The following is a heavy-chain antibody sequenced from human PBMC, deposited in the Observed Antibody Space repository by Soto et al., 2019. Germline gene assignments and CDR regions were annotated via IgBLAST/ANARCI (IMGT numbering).Heavy chain of an antibody. V-gene: IGHV3-23*01. CDR1: GFPFSSFA. CDR3: ARASSYAYDY. D-gene: IGHD2-2*01. Sequence: GGSLRLSCAASGFPFSSFAMTWVRQAPGKGLDWVSTAGSGGSISYADSVKGRFTISRDNSKSTLYLQMDSLQDEDTAVYYCARASSYAYDYWGQGTLVTVSS. CDR2: AGSGGSI. J-gene: IGHJ4*02.